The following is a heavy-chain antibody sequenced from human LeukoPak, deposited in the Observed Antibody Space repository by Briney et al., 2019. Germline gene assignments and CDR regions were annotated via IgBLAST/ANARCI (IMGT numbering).Heavy chain of an antibody. Sequence: GSLRLSCAASGFTFSDHYMDWVRQAPGKGLEWVGRTRNKANSYTTEYAASVKGRFTISRDGSKNSLYLQMNSLKTEDTAVYYCARHLAYSNYHYYYGMDVWGQGTTVTVSS. CDR2: TRNKANSYTT. V-gene: IGHV3-72*01. J-gene: IGHJ6*02. CDR1: GFTFSDHY. CDR3: ARHLAYSNYHYYYGMDV. D-gene: IGHD4-4*01.